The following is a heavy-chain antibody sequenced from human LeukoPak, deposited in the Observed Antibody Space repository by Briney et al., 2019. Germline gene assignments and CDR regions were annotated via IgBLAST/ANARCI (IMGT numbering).Heavy chain of an antibody. CDR2: INHSGST. D-gene: IGHD1-7*01. V-gene: IGHV4-34*01. CDR1: GGSISGYY. Sequence: PSETLSLTCTVSGGSISGYYWSWIRQPPGKGLEWIGEINHSGSTNYNPSLKSRVTISVDTSKNQFSLKLSSVTAADTAVYYCARGRRWNCIFDYWGQGTLVTVSP. CDR3: ARGRRWNCIFDY. J-gene: IGHJ4*02.